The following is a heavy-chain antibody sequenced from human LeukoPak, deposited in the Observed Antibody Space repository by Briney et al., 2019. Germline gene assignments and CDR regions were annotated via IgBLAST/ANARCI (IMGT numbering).Heavy chain of an antibody. V-gene: IGHV3-23*01. CDR2: ISGSGGST. D-gene: IGHD2-8*02. CDR3: AKCKGDSAGSLEY. CDR1: EFTFSNYA. J-gene: IGHJ4*02. Sequence: GGSLRLSCAASEFTFSNYAMTWVRQAPGKGLEWVSGISGSGGSTYYADSVKGRFTISRDNSKNTLYLQMNSLRAEDTAVYCCAKCKGDSAGSLEYWGQGTLVTVSS.